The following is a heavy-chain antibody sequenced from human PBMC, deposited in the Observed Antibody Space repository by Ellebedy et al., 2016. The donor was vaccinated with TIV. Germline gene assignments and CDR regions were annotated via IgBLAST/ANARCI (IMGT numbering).Heavy chain of an antibody. Sequence: GESLKISXAASGFTFSSYAMSWVRQAPGKGLEWVSAINGSGGSTYYADSVKGRFTISRDNSKNTLYLQMNSLRAEDTAVYYCAKSTWFGELLPDYWGQGTLVTVSS. CDR1: GFTFSSYA. CDR2: INGSGGST. V-gene: IGHV3-23*01. CDR3: AKSTWFGELLPDY. D-gene: IGHD3-10*01. J-gene: IGHJ4*02.